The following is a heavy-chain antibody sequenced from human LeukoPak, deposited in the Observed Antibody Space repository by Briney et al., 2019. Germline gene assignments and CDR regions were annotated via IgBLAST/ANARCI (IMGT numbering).Heavy chain of an antibody. V-gene: IGHV3-49*04. CDR2: ISSKAYGGTT. Sequence: PGGSLRLSCTASGFTFGDYAMSWVRQAPGKGLEWVGFISSKAYGGTTEYAAPVKSRFTISRNDSKSIAYLQMNSLKTEDTAVYYCTRDQDGIVVVPAPDYWGQGTLVTVSS. J-gene: IGHJ4*02. D-gene: IGHD2-2*01. CDR3: TRDQDGIVVVPAPDY. CDR1: GFTFGDYA.